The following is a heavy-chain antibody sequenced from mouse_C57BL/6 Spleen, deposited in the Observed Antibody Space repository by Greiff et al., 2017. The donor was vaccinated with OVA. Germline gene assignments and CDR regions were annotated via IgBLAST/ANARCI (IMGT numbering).Heavy chain of an antibody. CDR1: GFNIKDYY. D-gene: IGHD1-1*01. CDR2: IDPEDGET. Sequence: VQLQQSGAELVKPGASVKLSCTASGFNIKDYYMHWVKQRTEQGLVWIGRIDPEDGETKYAPKFQGKATITADTSSNTTYLQLSSLTSEDTAVYYCARDSTTVVATDAMDDWGKGTTVTVSS. V-gene: IGHV14-2*01. CDR3: ARDSTTVVATDAMDD. J-gene: IGHJ4*01.